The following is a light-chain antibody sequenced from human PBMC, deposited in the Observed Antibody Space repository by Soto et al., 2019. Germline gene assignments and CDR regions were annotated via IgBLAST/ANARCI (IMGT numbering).Light chain of an antibody. CDR1: SSDVGNYKY. CDR2: GVS. V-gene: IGLV2-11*01. CDR3: CSYGGTYTV. Sequence: QSALTQPRSVSGSPGQSVTISCTGTSSDVGNYKYVSWYQQHPGKVPELLIYGVSERPSGVPDRFSGSKSGNTASLTISGLQAEDEADYYCCSYGGTYTVFGAGTKLTVL. J-gene: IGLJ3*02.